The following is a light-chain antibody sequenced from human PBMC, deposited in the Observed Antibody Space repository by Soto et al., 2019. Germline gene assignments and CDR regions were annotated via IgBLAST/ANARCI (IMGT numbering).Light chain of an antibody. V-gene: IGLV7-46*01. J-gene: IGLJ3*02. Sequence: QTVVTQEPSLTVSPGGTVTLTCGSSTGTVTTYHFPYWFQQKPGQAPTALIFDTRNSHSWTPARFSGSLLGGKAALTLSGAEPEDEADYYCLLYYDTIRVFGGGTKLTVL. CDR1: TGTVTTYHF. CDR2: DTR. CDR3: LLYYDTIRV.